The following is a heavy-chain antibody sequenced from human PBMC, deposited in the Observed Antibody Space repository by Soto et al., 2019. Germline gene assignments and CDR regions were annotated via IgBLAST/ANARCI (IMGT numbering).Heavy chain of an antibody. CDR2: ISWNSGSI. CDR3: ARDGYSSSWYSGCFGP. Sequence: GGSLRLSCEASGFNFDDYAMHWVRQAPGKGLEWVSSISWNSGSIGYADSVKGRFTISRDNAKNSLYLQMNSLRAEDTALYYCARDGYSSSWYSGCFGPWGQGTLVTVPQ. J-gene: IGHJ5*02. CDR1: GFNFDDYA. D-gene: IGHD6-13*01. V-gene: IGHV3-9*01.